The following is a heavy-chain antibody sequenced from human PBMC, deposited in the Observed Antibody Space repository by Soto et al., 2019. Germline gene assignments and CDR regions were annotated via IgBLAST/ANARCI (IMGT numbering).Heavy chain of an antibody. Sequence: PGGSLRLSCAASGFTFSSYWMSWVRQAPGKGLEWVANIKQDGSEKYYVDSVKGRFTISRDNAKNSLYLQMNSLRAEDTAVYYCARESVGYSGYAVNPPINWFDPWGQGTLVTLSS. J-gene: IGHJ5*02. D-gene: IGHD5-12*01. V-gene: IGHV3-7*01. CDR2: IKQDGSEK. CDR3: ARESVGYSGYAVNPPINWFDP. CDR1: GFTFSSYW.